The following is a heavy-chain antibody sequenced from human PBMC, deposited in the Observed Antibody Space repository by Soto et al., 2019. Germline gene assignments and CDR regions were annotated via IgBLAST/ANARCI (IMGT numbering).Heavy chain of an antibody. CDR2: IYHRGNS. V-gene: IGHV4-4*02. D-gene: IGHD1-1*01. Sequence: SETLSLTCVVYGCSNRDAHWWSWVRQTPVKGLEWIGEIYHRGNSNYNPSLKGRVTISVDTSKNQFSLKLSSVTAADTAVYYCARVLSGRGNWFDPWGQGTLVTVS. CDR1: GCSNRDAHW. J-gene: IGHJ5*02. CDR3: ARVLSGRGNWFDP.